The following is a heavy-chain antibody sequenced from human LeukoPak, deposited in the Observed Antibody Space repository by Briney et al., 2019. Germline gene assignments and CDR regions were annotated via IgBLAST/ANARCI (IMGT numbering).Heavy chain of an antibody. V-gene: IGHV4-34*01. CDR3: AIHIVVVPAAKKKNWFDP. CDR1: GGSFSGYY. D-gene: IGHD2-2*01. J-gene: IGHJ5*02. Sequence: PSGTPSLTRAVHGGSFSGYYWGRIRQPPREGRGGSGGIKHSGSTNYNPSLKSRVTISVDTSKNQFSLKLSSVTAADTAVYYCAIHIVVVPAAKKKNWFDPWGQGTLVTVSS. CDR2: IKHSGST.